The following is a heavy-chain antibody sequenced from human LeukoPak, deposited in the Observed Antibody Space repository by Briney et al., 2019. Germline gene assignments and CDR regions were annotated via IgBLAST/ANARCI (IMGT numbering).Heavy chain of an antibody. Sequence: SETLSLTCAVSGYSISSGYYWGWIRQPPGKGLEWIGYIYYSGSTYYNPSLKSRVTISVDTSKNQFSLKLSSVTAADTAVYYCARDEPDDGGNFDYWGQGTLVTVSS. CDR1: GYSISSGYY. D-gene: IGHD4-23*01. CDR3: ARDEPDDGGNFDY. CDR2: IYYSGST. V-gene: IGHV4-30-4*08. J-gene: IGHJ4*02.